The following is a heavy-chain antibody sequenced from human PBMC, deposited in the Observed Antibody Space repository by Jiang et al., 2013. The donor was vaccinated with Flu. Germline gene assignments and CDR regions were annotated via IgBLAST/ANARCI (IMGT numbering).Heavy chain of an antibody. J-gene: IGHJ4*02. CDR3: AKDMYDSTGYFLFDY. D-gene: IGHD3-22*01. Sequence: ASGFTFSSYAMNWAARLQGVGWSGSQLLVVVVVGLTYADSVKGRFTISRDNSKNTLYLQMNSLRAEDTATYYCAKDMYDSTGYFLFDYWGQGTLVTVSS. V-gene: IGHV3-23*01. CDR2: LVVVVVGL. CDR1: GFTFSSYA.